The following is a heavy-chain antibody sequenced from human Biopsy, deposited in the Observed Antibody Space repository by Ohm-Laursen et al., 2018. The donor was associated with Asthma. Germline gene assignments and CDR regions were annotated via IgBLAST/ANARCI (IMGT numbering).Heavy chain of an antibody. D-gene: IGHD4-23*01. J-gene: IGHJ3*02. CDR2: ISYDGCNK. CDR3: ARTHERWTSIQDDALDI. CDR1: GFTFSIYD. V-gene: IGHV3-30*03. Sequence: SLTLSCTASGFTFSIYDIHWVRQAPGKGLEWGAVISYDGCNKFYGDSVKGRFTLSRDNSRNTLYLQMNSLRVEDTAIYYCARTHERWTSIQDDALDIWGQGTMVIVSS.